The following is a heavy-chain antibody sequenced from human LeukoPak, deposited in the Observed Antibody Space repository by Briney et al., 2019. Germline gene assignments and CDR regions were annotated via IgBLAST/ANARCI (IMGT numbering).Heavy chain of an antibody. J-gene: IGHJ4*02. D-gene: IGHD3-22*01. CDR3: ARDYYDSSGYLFDY. Sequence: GGSLRLSCAASGFIFSNSGMHWVRQAPGKGLEWVTLIYTDGSTKYYADSVKGRFTISRDNSQNTLYLQMNSLRAEDTAVYYCARDYYDSSGYLFDYWGQGTLVTVSS. V-gene: IGHV3-33*01. CDR2: IYTDGSTK. CDR1: GFIFSNSG.